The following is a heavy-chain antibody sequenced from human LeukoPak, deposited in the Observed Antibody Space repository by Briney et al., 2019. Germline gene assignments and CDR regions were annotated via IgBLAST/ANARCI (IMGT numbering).Heavy chain of an antibody. V-gene: IGHV4-59*11. Sequence: PSETLSLTCTVSDASMSSHYWIWVRQPPGRGLEWIGYVFSTGDTTYSPSLKSRVTISVDMSENQFSLKLNSVTAADTAVYYCARGVYNYYYMGVWGRGATVTVSS. J-gene: IGHJ6*03. CDR3: ARGVYNYYYMGV. CDR2: VFSTGDT. CDR1: DASMSSHY.